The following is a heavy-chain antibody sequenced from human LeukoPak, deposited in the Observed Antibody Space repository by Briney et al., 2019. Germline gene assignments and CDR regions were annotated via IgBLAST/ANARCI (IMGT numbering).Heavy chain of an antibody. Sequence: GGSLRLSCAASGFTFSSNAMSWVRQAPGKGLEWVSSISDRGGSTYYADSVKGRITISRDNSKNTLYLQMNSLRAEDTAVYYCARDLRSYAMAIWGQGITVTVSS. D-gene: IGHD3-10*01. V-gene: IGHV3-23*01. CDR2: ISDRGGST. CDR3: ARDLRSYAMAI. CDR1: GFTFSSNA. J-gene: IGHJ6*02.